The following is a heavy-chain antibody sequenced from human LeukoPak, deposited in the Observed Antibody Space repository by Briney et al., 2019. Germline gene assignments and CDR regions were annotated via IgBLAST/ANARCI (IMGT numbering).Heavy chain of an antibody. Sequence: SETLSLTCTVSGGSISSYYWSWIRQPPGKGLEWIGYIYYSGSTNYNPSLKSRVTISVDTSKNQFSLKLSSVTAADTAVYYCARAGGVKTAALDLDYWGQGTLVTVSS. CDR3: ARAGGVKTAALDLDY. CDR1: GGSISSYY. CDR2: IYYSGST. J-gene: IGHJ4*02. D-gene: IGHD6-25*01. V-gene: IGHV4-59*01.